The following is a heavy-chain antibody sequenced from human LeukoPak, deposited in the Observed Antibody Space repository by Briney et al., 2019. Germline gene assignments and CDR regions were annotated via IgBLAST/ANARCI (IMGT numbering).Heavy chain of an antibody. CDR3: ARGECSGGSCYAHRWFDP. V-gene: IGHV1-8*01. D-gene: IGHD2-15*01. CDR2: MNPNSGNT. Sequence: AAVKVSCKASGYTFTSYDINWVRQATGQGLDWMGWMNPNSGNTGYAQKFQGRVTMTRNTSISTAYMELSRLRSEDTAAYYCARGECSGGSCYAHRWFDPWGQGTLVTVSS. CDR1: GYTFTSYD. J-gene: IGHJ5*02.